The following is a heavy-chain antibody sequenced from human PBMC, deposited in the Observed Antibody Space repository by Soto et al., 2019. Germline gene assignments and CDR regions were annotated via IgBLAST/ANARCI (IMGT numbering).Heavy chain of an antibody. CDR2: ISGSGGST. V-gene: IGHV3-23*01. J-gene: IGHJ6*02. Sequence: PGGSLRLSCAASGFTFSSYAMSWVRQAPGKGLEWVSAISGSGGSTYYADSVKGRFTISRDNSKNKLYLQMNSLRAEDTAVYYCAKGVLGYSYGYVSDYYYYGMDVWGQGTTVTVSS. D-gene: IGHD5-18*01. CDR3: AKGVLGYSYGYVSDYYYYGMDV. CDR1: GFTFSSYA.